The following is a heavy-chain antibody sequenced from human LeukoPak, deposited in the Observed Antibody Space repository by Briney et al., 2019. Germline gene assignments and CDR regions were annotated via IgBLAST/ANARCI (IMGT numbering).Heavy chain of an antibody. J-gene: IGHJ6*02. Sequence: RASVKVSCKASGGTFSSYAISWVRQAPGQGLEWMRRIIPILGIANYAQKFQGRVTITADKSTSTAYMELSSLRSEDTAVYYCARNLGRTMSYYYYGMDVWGQGTTVTVSS. V-gene: IGHV1-69*04. D-gene: IGHD3-16*01. CDR3: ARNLGRTMSYYYYGMDV. CDR1: GGTFSSYA. CDR2: IIPILGIA.